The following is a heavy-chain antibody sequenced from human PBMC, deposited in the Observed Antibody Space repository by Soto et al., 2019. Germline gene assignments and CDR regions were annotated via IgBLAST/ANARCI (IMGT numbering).Heavy chain of an antibody. V-gene: IGHV4-59*01. CDR3: ARRYGASFDY. CDR1: YASINNYH. J-gene: IGHJ4*02. D-gene: IGHD4-17*01. CDR2: IYYSGST. Sequence: SETLSLTCTVSYASINNYHWTWIRQPPGKGLEWIAYIYYSGSTNYNPSLKSRVTISVDTSKNQFSLKLSSVTAADTAVYYCARRYGASFDYWGQGTLVTVSS.